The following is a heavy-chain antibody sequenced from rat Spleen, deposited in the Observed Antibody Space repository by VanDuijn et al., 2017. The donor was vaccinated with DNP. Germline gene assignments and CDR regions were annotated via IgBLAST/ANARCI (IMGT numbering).Heavy chain of an antibody. CDR3: AREYPWAHYFDY. CDR2: ISDDGSYT. CDR1: GFTFSNCD. Sequence: EVQLVESGGGLVQPGRSMKLSCAASGFTFSNCDMAWVRQAPTRGLEWVASISDDGSYTYFRDSVKGRFTISRDNAKNTLYLQMDSLRSEDTATYYCAREYPWAHYFDYWGQGTLVTVSS. J-gene: IGHJ3*01. D-gene: IGHD3-5*01. V-gene: IGHV5-25*01.